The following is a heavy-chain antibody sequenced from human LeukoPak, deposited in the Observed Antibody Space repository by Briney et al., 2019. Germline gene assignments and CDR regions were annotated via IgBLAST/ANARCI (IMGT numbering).Heavy chain of an antibody. CDR3: ARGADWLDP. CDR1: GDSVSSTSAG. J-gene: IGHJ5*02. V-gene: IGHV6-1*01. CDR2: TYYRSTWSY. Sequence: SQTLSLTCAISGDSVSSTSAGWNWIRHFPSRGLEWLGRTYYRSTWSYEYASSVKSRITINPDTSKNRFSLQLNSVTPEDTAVYYCARGADWLDPWGQGIQVTVSS.